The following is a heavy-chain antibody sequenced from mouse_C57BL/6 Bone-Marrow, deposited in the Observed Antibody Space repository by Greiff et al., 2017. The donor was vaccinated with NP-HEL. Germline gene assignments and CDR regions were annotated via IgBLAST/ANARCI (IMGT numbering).Heavy chain of an antibody. V-gene: IGHV5-17*01. D-gene: IGHD2-4*01. CDR2: ISSGSSTI. Sequence: EVQRVESGGGLVKPGGSLKLSCAASGFTFSDYGMHWVRQAPEKGLEWVAYISSGSSTIYYADTVKGRFTISRDNAKNTLFLQMTSLRSEDTAMYYCARPHYYDYDGFAYWGQGTLVTVSA. CDR1: GFTFSDYG. J-gene: IGHJ3*01. CDR3: ARPHYYDYDGFAY.